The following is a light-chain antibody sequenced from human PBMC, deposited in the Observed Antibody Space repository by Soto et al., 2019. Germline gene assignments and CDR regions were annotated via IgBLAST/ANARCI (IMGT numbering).Light chain of an antibody. V-gene: IGKV1-33*01. Sequence: DIQMTQSPSSLSASVGDRVTITCQASQGINTYLNWYQQKPGKAPNLLIYDASNLQTGVPARFSGSGSGTHFTFTISSQQPEDISTYYCQQYNNPALTFGGGTKVEIK. CDR2: DAS. CDR1: QGINTY. CDR3: QQYNNPALT. J-gene: IGKJ4*01.